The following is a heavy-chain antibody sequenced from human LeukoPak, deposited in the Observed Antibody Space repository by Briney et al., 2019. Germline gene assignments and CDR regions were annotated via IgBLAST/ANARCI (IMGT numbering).Heavy chain of an antibody. CDR3: ASQYFLILSLYYFDN. CDR1: GFTFSSYW. V-gene: IGHV3-7*01. D-gene: IGHD3-10*02. J-gene: IGHJ4*02. Sequence: PGGSLRLSCAASGFTFSSYWMSWVRQAPGKGLEWVANIKQDGSEKYYVDSVKGRFTISRDNAKNSLYLQMNSLRAEDTAVYYCASQYFLILSLYYFDNWGQGTLVTVSS. CDR2: IKQDGSEK.